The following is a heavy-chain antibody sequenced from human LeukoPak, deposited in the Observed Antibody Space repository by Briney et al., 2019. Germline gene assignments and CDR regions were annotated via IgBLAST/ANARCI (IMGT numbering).Heavy chain of an antibody. J-gene: IGHJ4*02. V-gene: IGHV4-34*01. CDR1: GGSFSGYY. CDR3: ARPYIAVAGTGDY. CDR2: IYYSGST. D-gene: IGHD6-19*01. Sequence: PSETLSLTCAVYGGSFSGYYWSWIRQPPGKGLEWIGSIYYSGSTYYNPSLKSRVTISVDTSKNQFSLKLSSVTAADTAVYYCARPYIAVAGTGDYWGQGTLVTVSS.